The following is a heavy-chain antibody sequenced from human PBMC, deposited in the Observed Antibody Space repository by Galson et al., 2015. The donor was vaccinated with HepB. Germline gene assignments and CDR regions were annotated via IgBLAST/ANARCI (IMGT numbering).Heavy chain of an antibody. D-gene: IGHD2-2*01. CDR3: AKGTSTFISYAMDV. Sequence: SLRLSCAASGLTFDDYAMHWVRQAPGKGLEWVSGITWNSGSRGYADSVKGRFTISRDNALNSLYLQMNSLRSEDTALYYCAKGTSTFISYAMDVWGQGTTVTVSS. V-gene: IGHV3-9*01. J-gene: IGHJ6*02. CDR1: GLTFDDYA. CDR2: ITWNSGSR.